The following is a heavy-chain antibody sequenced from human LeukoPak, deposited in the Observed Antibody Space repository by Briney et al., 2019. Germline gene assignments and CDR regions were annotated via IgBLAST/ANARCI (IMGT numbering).Heavy chain of an antibody. D-gene: IGHD2-2*01. Sequence: GSLRLSCAASGFTFSSYSMNWVRQAPGKGLEWIGSIYYSGSTYYNPSLKSRVTISVDTSKNQFSLKLSSVTAADTAVYYCARISLGYCSSTSCYAPGAVDYWGQGTLVTVSS. V-gene: IGHV4-39*07. J-gene: IGHJ4*02. CDR3: ARISLGYCSSTSCYAPGAVDY. CDR1: GFTFSSYS. CDR2: IYYSGST.